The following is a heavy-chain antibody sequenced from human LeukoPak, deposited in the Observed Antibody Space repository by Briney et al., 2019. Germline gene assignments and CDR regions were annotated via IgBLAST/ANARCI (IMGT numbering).Heavy chain of an antibody. CDR1: GGSISSYY. J-gene: IGHJ3*02. D-gene: IGHD2-15*01. CDR3: AIGKWYENAFDI. V-gene: IGHV4-59*12. Sequence: SETLSLTCTVSGGSISSYYWSWIRQPPGKGLEWIGYIYYSGSTNYNPSLKSRVTISVDTSKNQFSLKLSSVTAADTAVYYCAIGKWYENAFDIWGQGTMVTVSS. CDR2: IYYSGST.